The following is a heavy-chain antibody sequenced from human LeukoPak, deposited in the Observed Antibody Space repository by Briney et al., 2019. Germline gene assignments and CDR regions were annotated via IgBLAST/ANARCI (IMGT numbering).Heavy chain of an antibody. Sequence: PGGSLRLSCAASGFTFSDYYMSWIRQAPGKGLEWVSYISSSGSTIYYADSVKGRFTISRDNAKNSLYLQMNSLRAEDTAVYYCARDWVWADCSSTSCYYYYYGMDVWGQGTTVTVSS. CDR2: ISSSGSTI. CDR1: GFTFSDYY. D-gene: IGHD2-2*01. CDR3: ARDWVWADCSSTSCYYYYYGMDV. J-gene: IGHJ6*02. V-gene: IGHV3-11*01.